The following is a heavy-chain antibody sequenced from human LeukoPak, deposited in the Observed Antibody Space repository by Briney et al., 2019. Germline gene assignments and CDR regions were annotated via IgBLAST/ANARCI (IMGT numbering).Heavy chain of an antibody. V-gene: IGHV3-48*03. Sequence: PGGSLRLSCAASGFTFSSYEMSWVRQASGKGLEWVSYISSSGRTKYYADSVKGRFTISRDNAKNSLYLQMNSLRAEDTAVYYCARGKWEPLDYWGQGTLVTVSS. CDR2: ISSSGRTK. CDR3: ARGKWEPLDY. D-gene: IGHD1-26*01. J-gene: IGHJ4*02. CDR1: GFTFSSYE.